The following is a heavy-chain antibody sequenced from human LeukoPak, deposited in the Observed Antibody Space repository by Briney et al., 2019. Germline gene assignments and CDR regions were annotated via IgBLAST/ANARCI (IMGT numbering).Heavy chain of an antibody. Sequence: PGGFLRLSCAASGFTVSSNYMGWVRQAPGKGLEWVSVIYSGGSTYYADSVKGRFTISRDNSKNTLYLQMNSLRAEDTAVYYCARVGYGDYLYFDYWGQGTLVTVPS. V-gene: IGHV3-66*01. D-gene: IGHD4-17*01. CDR1: GFTVSSNY. CDR3: ARVGYGDYLYFDY. CDR2: IYSGGST. J-gene: IGHJ4*02.